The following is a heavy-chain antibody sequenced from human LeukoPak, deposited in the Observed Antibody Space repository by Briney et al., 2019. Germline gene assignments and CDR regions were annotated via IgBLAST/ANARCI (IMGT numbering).Heavy chain of an antibody. Sequence: PGGSLRLSCAASGFNFSSYSMNWVRQAPGKGLEWVSSISSSSSYIYYADSVKGRFTISRDNAKNSLYLQMNSLRAEDTAVYYCARDRFATDYYYYYYMDVWGKGTTVTVSS. CDR2: ISSSSSYI. CDR3: ARDRFATDYYYYYYMDV. J-gene: IGHJ6*03. V-gene: IGHV3-21*01. D-gene: IGHD2-15*01. CDR1: GFNFSSYS.